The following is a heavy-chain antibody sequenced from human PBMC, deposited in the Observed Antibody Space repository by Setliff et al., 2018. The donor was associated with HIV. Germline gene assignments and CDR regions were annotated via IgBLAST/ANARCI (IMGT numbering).Heavy chain of an antibody. D-gene: IGHD6-13*01. J-gene: IGHJ2*01. CDR3: ARNPPRFHYISTDSSPVNSWYFDL. CDR2: TYHTGTP. Sequence: SETLSLTCAVYGGSFGDQFWNWVRRPPGKGPEFIGSTYHTGTPYYNPSLKSRVAISVDTSNNQFFLSLTSVTAADTAVYYCARNPPRFHYISTDSSPVNSWYFDLWGRGTLVTVSS. CDR1: GGSFGDQF. V-gene: IGHV4-34*01.